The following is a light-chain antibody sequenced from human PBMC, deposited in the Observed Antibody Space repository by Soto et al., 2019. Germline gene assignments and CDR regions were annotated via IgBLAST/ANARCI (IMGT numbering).Light chain of an antibody. Sequence: QSVLTQPPSASGTPGQRVTISWSGSSSNIGSNYVYWYQQLPGTAPKRLIYRNNQRPSGVPDRFSGSKSGTSASLAISGLRSEDEADYYCAAWDDSLSGRVFGGGTKLTVL. CDR3: AAWDDSLSGRV. CDR2: RNN. CDR1: SSNIGSNY. J-gene: IGLJ3*02. V-gene: IGLV1-47*01.